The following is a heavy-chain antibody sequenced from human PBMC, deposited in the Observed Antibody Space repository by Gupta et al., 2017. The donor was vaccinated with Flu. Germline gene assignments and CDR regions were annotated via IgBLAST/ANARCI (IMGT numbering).Heavy chain of an antibody. D-gene: IGHD3-10*01. CDR3: VRDKTSGTVVVPAGVAADGLFDC. J-gene: IGHJ4*02. V-gene: IGHV3-9*01. Sequence: VAGISWNSGSRVYADSVRGRFTISRDNAGNVLYLQMNGLKSEDTAVYFCVRDKTSGTVVVPAGVAADGLFDCWGQGALVTVSS. CDR2: ISWNSGSR.